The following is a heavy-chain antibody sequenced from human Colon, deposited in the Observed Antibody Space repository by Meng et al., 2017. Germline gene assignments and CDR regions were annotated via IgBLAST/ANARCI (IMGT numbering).Heavy chain of an antibody. CDR3: ARTNYGDYNWFDP. CDR2: IYYSGST. D-gene: IGHD4-17*01. V-gene: IGHV4-31*03. CDR1: GGSISSGGFY. Sequence: PEPGPGLVTPSQPPSLTCTVSGGSISSGGFYWSWIRQHPGKGLEWIGYIYYSGSTYYNPSLRSRVAISIDTSKNQFSLKLTSVTAADTAVYFCARTNYGDYNWFDPWGQGTLVTVSS. J-gene: IGHJ5*02.